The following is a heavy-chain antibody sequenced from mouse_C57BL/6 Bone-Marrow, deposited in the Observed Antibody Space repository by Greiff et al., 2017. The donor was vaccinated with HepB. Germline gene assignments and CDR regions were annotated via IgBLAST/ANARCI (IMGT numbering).Heavy chain of an antibody. D-gene: IGHD2-1*01. V-gene: IGHV1-81*01. Sequence: VQLQQSGAELARPGASVKLSCKASGYTFTSYGISWVKQRTGQGLEWIGEIYPRSGNTYYNEKFKGKATLTADKSSSTAYMELRSLTSEDSAVYFCARRVAFCYGNGGYWGQGTTLTVSS. CDR1: GYTFTSYG. CDR3: ARRVAFCYGNGGY. CDR2: IYPRSGNT. J-gene: IGHJ2*01.